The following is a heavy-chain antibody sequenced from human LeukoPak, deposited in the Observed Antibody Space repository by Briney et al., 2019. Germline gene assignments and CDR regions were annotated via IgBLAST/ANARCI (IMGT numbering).Heavy chain of an antibody. CDR2: IRYSGRT. Sequence: PSETLSLTRTASDGSINSDFWTWIRQPPGKGLEWIGYIRYSGRTSYNPSLKSRVTISTDTSKNLFSLKLRSVTTADTAIYYCARIPDVSGWPFDYWGQGTLVTVSS. J-gene: IGHJ4*02. CDR3: ARIPDVSGWPFDY. V-gene: IGHV4-59*01. D-gene: IGHD6-19*01. CDR1: DGSINSDF.